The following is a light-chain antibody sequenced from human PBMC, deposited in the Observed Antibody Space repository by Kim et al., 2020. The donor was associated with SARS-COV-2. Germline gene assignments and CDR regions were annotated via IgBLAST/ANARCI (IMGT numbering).Light chain of an antibody. CDR3: SSYAGKKNVL. CDR1: SNDVGDYNH. J-gene: IGLJ2*01. V-gene: IGLV2-8*01. Sequence: GESSPISCTGTSNDVGDYNHVSWYQQHPGKAPELMIYQVTKRPSGVPDRFSGSKSGNTASLTVSGLQAEDEGDYYCSSYAGKKNVLFGGGTQLTVL. CDR2: QVT.